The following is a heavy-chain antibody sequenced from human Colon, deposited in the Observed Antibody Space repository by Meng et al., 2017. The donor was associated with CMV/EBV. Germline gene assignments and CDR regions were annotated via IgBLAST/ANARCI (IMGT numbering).Heavy chain of an antibody. CDR2: VCYNGIT. D-gene: IGHD6-13*01. J-gene: IGHJ1*01. V-gene: IGHV4-59*03. Sequence: QVQLQGSGPGLVKPSETLSLTCAVSDGSMSSTCWSWIRQPPGKGLEWIGYVCYNGITDYNPSLKSRITISGDTSKNQFSLQVTSVTAADTAMYYCALRGLAAGTLQQWGQGTLVTVSS. CDR3: ALRGLAAGTLQQ. CDR1: DGSMSSTC.